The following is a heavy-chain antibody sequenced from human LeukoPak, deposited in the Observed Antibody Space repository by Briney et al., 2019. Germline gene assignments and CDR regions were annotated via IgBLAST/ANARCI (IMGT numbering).Heavy chain of an antibody. CDR3: ARGPEGDFWSGYYNYYYYMDV. Sequence: SGGSLRLSCAASGFTFSDYYMSWIRQAPGKGLEWVSYISSSGSTIYYADSVKGRFTISRDNSKYTLYLQMNSLRAEDTAVYYCARGPEGDFWSGYYNYYYYMDVWGKGTTVTVSS. CDR1: GFTFSDYY. J-gene: IGHJ6*03. D-gene: IGHD3-3*01. CDR2: ISSSGSTI. V-gene: IGHV3-11*04.